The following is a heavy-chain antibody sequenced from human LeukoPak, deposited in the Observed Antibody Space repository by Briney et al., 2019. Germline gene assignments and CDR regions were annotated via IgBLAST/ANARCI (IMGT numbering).Heavy chain of an antibody. J-gene: IGHJ4*02. Sequence: SETLSLTCTVSGGSISSYYWSWIRQPPGKGLEWIGCIYYSGSTNYNPSLKSRVTISVDTSKNQFSLKLSSVTAADTAVYYCARVEYYGSGDYYFDYWGQGTLVTVSS. CDR2: IYYSGST. CDR3: ARVEYYGSGDYYFDY. D-gene: IGHD3-10*01. V-gene: IGHV4-59*08. CDR1: GGSISSYY.